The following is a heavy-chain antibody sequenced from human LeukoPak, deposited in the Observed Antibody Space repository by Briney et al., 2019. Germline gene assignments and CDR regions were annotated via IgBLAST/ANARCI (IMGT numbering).Heavy chain of an antibody. CDR2: IYYSGST. V-gene: IGHV4-59*01. CDR1: GGSISSYY. D-gene: IGHD3-10*01. J-gene: IGHJ4*02. CDR3: AREHRDGSGSYYDY. Sequence: SETPSLTCTVSGGSISSYYWSWIRQPPGKGLKWIGYIYYSGSTNYNPSLKSRVTISVDTSKNQFSLKLSSVTAADTAVYYCAREHRDGSGSYYDYWGQGTLVTVSS.